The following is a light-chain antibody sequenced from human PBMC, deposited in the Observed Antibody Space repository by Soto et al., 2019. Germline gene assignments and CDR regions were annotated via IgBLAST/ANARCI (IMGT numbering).Light chain of an antibody. CDR1: SSNIGSNY. CDR2: RNN. CDR3: AAWDDSLSVPLYV. Sequence: VLTQPPSASGTPGQRVTISCSGSSSNIGSNYVYWYQQLPGTAPKLLIYRNNQRPSGVPDRFSGSKSGTSASLAISGLRSEDEAYYYCAAWDDSLSVPLYVFGTGTKVTVL. V-gene: IGLV1-47*01. J-gene: IGLJ1*01.